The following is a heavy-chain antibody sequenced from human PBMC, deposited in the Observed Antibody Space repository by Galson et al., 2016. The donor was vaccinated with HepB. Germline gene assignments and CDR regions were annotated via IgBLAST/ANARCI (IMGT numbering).Heavy chain of an antibody. Sequence: SLRLSCAASGFPFSSYWMSWVRQTPGKGLEWVAGIKQDGSDEHYVEFLRGRFTISRDNARNSLFLQMNSLRAEDTGVYYCTREMNYSFDHWGHGTLVTISS. CDR3: TREMNYSFDH. J-gene: IGHJ4*01. D-gene: IGHD1-7*01. CDR2: IKQDGSDE. CDR1: GFPFSSYW. V-gene: IGHV3-7*01.